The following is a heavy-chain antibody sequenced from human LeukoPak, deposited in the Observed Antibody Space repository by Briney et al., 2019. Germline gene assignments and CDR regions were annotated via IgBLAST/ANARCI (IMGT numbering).Heavy chain of an antibody. J-gene: IGHJ3*02. Sequence: PSETLSLTCAVSGGSISSGGSSWSWIRQPPGTGLEWIGYIYHSGSTYYNPSLKSRVTISVDRSKNQFSLKLSSVTAADTAVYYCARDDYRNAFDIWGQGTMVTVSS. CDR3: ARDDYRNAFDI. V-gene: IGHV4-30-2*01. D-gene: IGHD5-12*01. CDR1: GGSISSGGSS. CDR2: IYHSGST.